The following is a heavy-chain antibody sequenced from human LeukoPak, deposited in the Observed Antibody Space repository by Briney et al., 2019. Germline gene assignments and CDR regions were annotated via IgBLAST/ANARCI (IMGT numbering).Heavy chain of an antibody. CDR2: IYSGGST. CDR3: ARETYDSSGYEVDY. J-gene: IGHJ4*02. Sequence: GGSLRLSCAASGFTFSSYSMSWVRQAPGKGLEWVSVIYSGGSTYYADSVKGRFTISRDNSKNTLYLQMNSLRAEDTAVYYCARETYDSSGYEVDYWGQGTLVTVSS. CDR1: GFTFSSYS. V-gene: IGHV3-66*01. D-gene: IGHD3-22*01.